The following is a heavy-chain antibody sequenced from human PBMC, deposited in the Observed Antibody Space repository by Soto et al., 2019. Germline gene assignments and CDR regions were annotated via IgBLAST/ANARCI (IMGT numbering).Heavy chain of an antibody. CDR2: ISGSSSYT. D-gene: IGHD6-19*01. V-gene: IGHV3-11*05. CDR3: ARALAVAGTSGVDY. Sequence: QVQLVESGGGLVKPGGSLRLSCAASGFTFSDHYMSWIRQAPGKGLEWVSYISGSSSYTNYADSVKGRFTISRDNAKNSLYLQMNSLRAEDTAVYYCARALAVAGTSGVDYWGQGTLVTVSS. J-gene: IGHJ4*02. CDR1: GFTFSDHY.